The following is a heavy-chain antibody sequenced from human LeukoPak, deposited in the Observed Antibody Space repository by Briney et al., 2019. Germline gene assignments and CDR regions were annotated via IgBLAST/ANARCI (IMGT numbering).Heavy chain of an antibody. CDR3: ARAKDSGSYYYYYYMDV. V-gene: IGHV3-53*01. D-gene: IGHD1-26*01. CDR2: IYSGGST. Sequence: GGSLRLSCAASGFTVSSNYMSWVRQAPGKGLEWVSVIYSGGSTYYADSVKGRFTISRDNSKNTLYLQMNSLRAEDTAVYYCARAKDSGSYYYYYYMDVWGKGTTVTISS. CDR1: GFTVSSNY. J-gene: IGHJ6*03.